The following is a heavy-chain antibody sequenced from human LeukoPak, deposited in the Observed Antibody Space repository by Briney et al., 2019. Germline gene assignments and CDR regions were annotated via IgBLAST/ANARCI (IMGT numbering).Heavy chain of an antibody. V-gene: IGHV3-9*01. J-gene: IGHJ4*02. CDR3: AKDTSHYYDSSGSDY. CDR1: GFTFDDYA. CDR2: ISWNSGSI. Sequence: PGGSLRLSCAASGFTFDDYAMHWVRQAPGKGLEWVSGISWNSGSIGYADSVKGRFTISRDNAKNSLYLQMNSLRAEDTALYYCAKDTSHYYDSSGSDYWGQGTLVTVSS. D-gene: IGHD3-22*01.